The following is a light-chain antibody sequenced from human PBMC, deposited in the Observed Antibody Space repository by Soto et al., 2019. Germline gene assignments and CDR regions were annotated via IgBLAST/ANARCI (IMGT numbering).Light chain of an antibody. J-gene: IGLJ3*02. V-gene: IGLV3-25*03. Sequence: SYELTRPPSVSVSPGQTARITCSGDALPKQYAYWYQQKPGQAPVLVIYKDSERPSGIPERFSGSSSGTTVTLTISGVQAEDEADYYCQSADSSGTYRVFGAGTKLTVL. CDR1: ALPKQY. CDR2: KDS. CDR3: QSADSSGTYRV.